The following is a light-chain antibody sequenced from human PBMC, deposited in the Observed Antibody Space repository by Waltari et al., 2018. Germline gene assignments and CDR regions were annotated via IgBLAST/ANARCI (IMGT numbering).Light chain of an antibody. J-gene: IGKJ1*01. V-gene: IGKV1-5*03. CDR1: QSVGNW. CDR3: QQYNTNSGT. CDR2: KAS. Sequence: DIQMTQSPSHLAAFGGKRVTITCRASQSVGNWLAWYQQKPGKAPKLLIYKASNLHSGVPSRFSGSGSGTEFTLTITSLQPDDFATYYCQQYNTNSGTFGQGTKVEIK.